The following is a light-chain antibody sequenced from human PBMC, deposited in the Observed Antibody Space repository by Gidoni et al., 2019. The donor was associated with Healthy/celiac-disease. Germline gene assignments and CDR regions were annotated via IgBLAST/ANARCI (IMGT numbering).Light chain of an antibody. V-gene: IGLV2-11*01. CDR3: CSYAGSYTLV. CDR1: SSDVGGYNC. J-gene: IGLJ2*01. Sequence: QSALTQPRSVSGSPGQSVTISCTGTSSDVGGYNCVSWYQPHPGKAPKLMIYDVSKRPSGVPDRFSGSKSGNTASLTISGLQAEDEADYYCCSYAGSYTLVFGGGTKLTVL. CDR2: DVS.